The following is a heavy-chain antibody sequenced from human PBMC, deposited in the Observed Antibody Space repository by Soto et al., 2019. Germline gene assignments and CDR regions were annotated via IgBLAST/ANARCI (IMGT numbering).Heavy chain of an antibody. Sequence: QVQLVQSGGDVKTPGASVKVSCTSSRYTFTSHGIAWVRQAPGQGLEWMGWISTFNGKTDYAQKFQGRVTMTADTLTSTVHMELRSLRSDDTAVYYCARLLTEGATFREDAFDLWGQGPKVTVSS. CDR3: ARLLTEGATFREDAFDL. CDR2: ISTFNGKT. D-gene: IGHD1-26*01. CDR1: RYTFTSHG. J-gene: IGHJ3*01. V-gene: IGHV1-18*01.